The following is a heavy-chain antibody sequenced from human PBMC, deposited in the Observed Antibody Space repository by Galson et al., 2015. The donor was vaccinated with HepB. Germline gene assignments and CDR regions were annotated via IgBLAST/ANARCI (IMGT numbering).Heavy chain of an antibody. V-gene: IGHV3-9*01. CDR1: GFTFDDSA. CDR2: LSWNSGNI. J-gene: IGHJ4*02. CDR3: AKSPYYDFWNDFSYYFDY. D-gene: IGHD3-3*01. Sequence: SLRLSCAASGFTFDDSAMHWVRHTPGKGLECVSGLSWNSGNIASADSVKGRFTISRDNAKNSLYLQMNSLRAEDTALYYCAKSPYYDFWNDFSYYFDYWGQGTLVTVSS.